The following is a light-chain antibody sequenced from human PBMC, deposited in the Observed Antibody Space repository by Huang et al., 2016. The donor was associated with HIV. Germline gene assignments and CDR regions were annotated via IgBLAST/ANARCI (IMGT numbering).Light chain of an antibody. J-gene: IGKJ4*01. CDR1: ESVSSS. Sequence: EIVMTQSPATLSVSPGERVILACRASESVSSSLAWYQQKPGQAPRLLIYGASTRASGGPPMFSGSGSGTEFTLTISSLQSADFAVYYCQQYNNWPPLLTFGGGTKVEIK. CDR3: QQYNNWPPLLT. CDR2: GAS. V-gene: IGKV3-15*01.